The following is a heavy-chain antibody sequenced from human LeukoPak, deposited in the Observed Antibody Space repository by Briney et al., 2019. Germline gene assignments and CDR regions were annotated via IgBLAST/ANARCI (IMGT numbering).Heavy chain of an antibody. D-gene: IGHD3-3*01. Sequence: GGSLRLSCAASGFKFDEYAMHWVRQVPGQGLEWVSGITWNSGSVGYADSVRGRFTISRDNAKNSLYLQMNSLRPEDTALYYCARDGAIFGVPITRGGMDVWGQGTTVTVSS. J-gene: IGHJ6*02. V-gene: IGHV3-9*01. CDR2: ITWNSGSV. CDR3: ARDGAIFGVPITRGGMDV. CDR1: GFKFDEYA.